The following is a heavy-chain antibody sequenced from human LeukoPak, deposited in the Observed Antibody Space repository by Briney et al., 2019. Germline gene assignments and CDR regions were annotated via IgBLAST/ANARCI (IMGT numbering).Heavy chain of an antibody. CDR3: ARDPSKTYYYDSSGYD. Sequence: GGSLRLSCAASGFTFSSYSMNWVRQAPGKGLEWVSSISSSSSYIYYADSVKGRFTISRDNAKNSLYLQMNSLRAEDTAVYYCARDPSKTYYYDSSGYDWGQETLVTVSS. J-gene: IGHJ4*02. CDR2: ISSSSSYI. V-gene: IGHV3-21*01. CDR1: GFTFSSYS. D-gene: IGHD3-22*01.